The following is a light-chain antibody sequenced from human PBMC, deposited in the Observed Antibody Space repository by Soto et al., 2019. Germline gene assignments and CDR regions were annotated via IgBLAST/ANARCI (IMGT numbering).Light chain of an antibody. CDR3: HQYNTSPDT. CDR2: AAS. Sequence: EIVLTQSPGTLSLSPGERATLSCRASQTFASSYLAWYQQKPGQAPRLLIYAASTRAAGIPGRFSGSGSGADYTLTISRLEPEDFAVYYCHQYNTSPDTFGQGTNLEI. CDR1: QTFASSY. V-gene: IGKV3-20*01. J-gene: IGKJ2*01.